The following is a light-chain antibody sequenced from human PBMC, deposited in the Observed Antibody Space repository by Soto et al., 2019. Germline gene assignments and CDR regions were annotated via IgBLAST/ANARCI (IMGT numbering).Light chain of an antibody. V-gene: IGLV2-8*01. CDR2: EVN. CDR1: SSDVGGYNY. J-gene: IGLJ1*01. CDR3: SSYAGSDVFV. Sequence: LTQPPSASGSPGQSVTISCTGTSSDVGGYNYVSWYQQHPGKAPKLMIYEVNKRPSGVPDRFSGSKSGNTASLTVSGLQAEDEADYYCSSYAGSDVFVFGTGTKVTVL.